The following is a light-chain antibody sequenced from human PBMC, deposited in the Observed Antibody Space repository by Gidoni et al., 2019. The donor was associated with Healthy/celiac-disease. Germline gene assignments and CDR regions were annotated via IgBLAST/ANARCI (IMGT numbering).Light chain of an antibody. J-gene: IGKJ5*01. CDR3: QQSYSTPRT. CDR2: AAS. V-gene: IGKV1-39*01. Sequence: DIQMTQSPSSLSASVGDRVTITCRASQSISSYLNWYQQKPGKAPKLLIYAASSLQSGVPSRFSGSGSGTDFTLIISSLQPEDFATYYCQQSYSTPRTCGQGTRLEIK. CDR1: QSISSY.